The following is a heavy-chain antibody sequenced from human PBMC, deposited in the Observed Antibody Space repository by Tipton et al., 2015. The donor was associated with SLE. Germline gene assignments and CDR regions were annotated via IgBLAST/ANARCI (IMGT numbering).Heavy chain of an antibody. CDR2: IYYSGST. CDR1: GGSISSYF. V-gene: IGHV4-59*01. J-gene: IGHJ3*02. D-gene: IGHD3-3*01. Sequence: TLSLTCTVSGGSISSYFWSWIRQPPGKGLEWIGYIYYSGSTNYNPTLKSRVTISVDTSKNQFSLKLSSVTAADTAVYYFARGGRIAIFGVTTDGAFDISGQGTILTVSS. CDR3: ARGGRIAIFGVTTDGAFDI.